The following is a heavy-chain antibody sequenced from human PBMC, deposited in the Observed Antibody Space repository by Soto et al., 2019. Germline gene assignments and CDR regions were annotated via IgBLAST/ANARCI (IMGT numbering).Heavy chain of an antibody. Sequence: EVQLVESGGGLVKPGGSLRLSCAASGFTFSSYSMNWVRQAPGKGLEWVSAISSSSSDIYYADSVKGRFTISRDNAKNSLSLQLNSLRAEDTAVYYCAKEAGQLSTRSFDYWGQGTLFTVSS. CDR3: AKEAGQLSTRSFDY. CDR1: GFTFSSYS. CDR2: ISSSSSDI. J-gene: IGHJ4*02. D-gene: IGHD3-16*02. V-gene: IGHV3-21*01.